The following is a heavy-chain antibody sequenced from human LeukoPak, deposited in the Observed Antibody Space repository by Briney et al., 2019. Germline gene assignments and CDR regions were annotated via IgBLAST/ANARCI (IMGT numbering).Heavy chain of an antibody. D-gene: IGHD3-3*01. J-gene: IGHJ5*02. CDR3: ARDLVSIFGVVRGRSIGGGFDP. V-gene: IGHV1-2*02. CDR2: INPNSGGT. CDR1: GYTFTGYY. Sequence: ASVKVSCKASGYTFTGYYMHWVRQAPGQGLERMGWINPNSGGTNYAQKFRGRVTMTRDTSISTAYMELSRLRSDDTAVYYCARDLVSIFGVVRGRSIGGGFDPWGQGTLVTVSS.